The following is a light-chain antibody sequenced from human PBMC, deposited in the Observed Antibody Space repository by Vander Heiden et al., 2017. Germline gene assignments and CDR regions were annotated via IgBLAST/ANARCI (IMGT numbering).Light chain of an antibody. CDR3: QSADSSGTYWV. J-gene: IGLJ3*02. V-gene: IGLV3-25*03. Sequence: SYELTQPPSVSVSPGQTARITCSGDALPKQYAYRYQQKPGQAPVLVIYKDSERPSGIPERFSGSSSGTTVTLTISGVQAEDEADYHCQSADSSGTYWVFGGGTKLTVL. CDR2: KDS. CDR1: ALPKQY.